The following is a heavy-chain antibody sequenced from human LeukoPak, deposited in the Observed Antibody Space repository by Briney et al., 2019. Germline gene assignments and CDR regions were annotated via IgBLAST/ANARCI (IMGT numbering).Heavy chain of an antibody. CDR3: ARSGPLEWLLSDLYYFDY. V-gene: IGHV3-33*01. J-gene: IGHJ4*02. D-gene: IGHD3-3*01. CDR1: GFTFSSYG. Sequence: PGWSLRLSCAASGFTFSSYGMHWVRQALGKGLEWVAVIWYDGSNKYYADSVKGRFTISRDNSKNTLYLQMNSLRAEDTAVYYCARSGPLEWLLSDLYYFDYWGQGTLVTVSS. CDR2: IWYDGSNK.